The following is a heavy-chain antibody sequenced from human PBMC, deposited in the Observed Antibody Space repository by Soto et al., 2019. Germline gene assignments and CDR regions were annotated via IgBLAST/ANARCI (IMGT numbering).Heavy chain of an antibody. J-gene: IGHJ6*02. Sequence: ASVKVSCKASGYTFTSYGISWVRQAPGQRLEWMGWISAYNGNTNYAQKLQGRVTMTTDTSTSTAYMELRSLRSDDTAVYYCARHKQQLVRGSPSDYYYYYGMDVWGQGTTVTVSS. D-gene: IGHD6-13*01. CDR1: GYTFTSYG. CDR3: ARHKQQLVRGSPSDYYYYYGMDV. V-gene: IGHV1-18*01. CDR2: ISAYNGNT.